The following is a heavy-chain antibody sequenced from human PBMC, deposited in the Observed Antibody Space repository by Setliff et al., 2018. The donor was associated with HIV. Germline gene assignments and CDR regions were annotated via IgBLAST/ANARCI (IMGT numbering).Heavy chain of an antibody. Sequence: GESLKISCAASGLTFSSYWMNWVRQAPGKGLEWVSYIRTEAYGQTTEYVASVKGRFTMSRDDSNGIAYLEMNSLRAEDTAVYYCAKVGAWGQGTLVTVSS. CDR1: GLTFSSYW. CDR3: AKVGA. V-gene: IGHV3-49*04. CDR2: IRTEAYGQTT. J-gene: IGHJ4*02.